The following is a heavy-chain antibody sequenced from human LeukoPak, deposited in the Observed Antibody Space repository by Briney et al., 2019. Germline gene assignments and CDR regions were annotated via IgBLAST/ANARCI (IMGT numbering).Heavy chain of an antibody. CDR1: GFTFSSYG. J-gene: IGHJ4*02. V-gene: IGHV3-33*01. CDR3: ARGTALAVAGIPFDY. Sequence: PGGSLRLSCAASGFTFSSYGMHWVRQAPGKGLEWVAGTWYDGSNNYYADSVKGRFTISRDNSKNTLFLLMNSLRVEDTAVYYCARGTALAVAGIPFDYWGQGTLVTVSS. CDR2: TWYDGSNN. D-gene: IGHD6-13*01.